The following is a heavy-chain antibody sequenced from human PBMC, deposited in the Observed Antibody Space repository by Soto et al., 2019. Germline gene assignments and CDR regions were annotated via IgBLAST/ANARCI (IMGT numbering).Heavy chain of an antibody. CDR1: GLTVSGKKY. CDR2: LYDLDGT. Sequence: GGSLRLSCAVSGLTVSGKKYVAWVRQALGKGLEWVSGLYDLDGTYYADSLKGRFTTSGDSSRTIVYLQMNDLRPEDTAVYYCATWHLQEHAYDVWGQGTTVTVSS. J-gene: IGHJ3*01. D-gene: IGHD4-4*01. CDR3: ATWHLQEHAYDV. V-gene: IGHV3-53*01.